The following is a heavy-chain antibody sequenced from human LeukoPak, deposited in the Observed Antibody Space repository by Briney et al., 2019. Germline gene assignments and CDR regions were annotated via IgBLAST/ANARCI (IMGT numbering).Heavy chain of an antibody. V-gene: IGHV3-23*01. Sequence: GGSLRLSCAASGFTFSSCAMSWVRQAPGKGLEWVLAISGSGGSTYYADSVKGRFTISRDNSKNTLYLQMNSLRAEDTAVYYCAKGGGYSSSYYFDYWGQGTLVTVSS. CDR1: GFTFSSCA. CDR3: AKGGGYSSSYYFDY. CDR2: ISGSGGST. D-gene: IGHD6-13*01. J-gene: IGHJ4*02.